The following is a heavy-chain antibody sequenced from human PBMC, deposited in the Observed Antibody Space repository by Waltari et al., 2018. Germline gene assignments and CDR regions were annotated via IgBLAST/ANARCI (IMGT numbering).Heavy chain of an antibody. V-gene: IGHV4-39*07. J-gene: IGHJ4*02. CDR1: GGSISSSNYY. CDR2: IYYSEDT. Sequence: QPLLQESGPGLVKPSKTLSLTCSVSGGSISSSNYYWGWIRQPPGKGLEWIGNIYYSEDTYYNPSLKSRVTISLDTSKNQFSLKLRSVIAADTAVYFCASGGGYTNGWDYWGQGTLVTVSS. CDR3: ASGGGYTNGWDY. D-gene: IGHD2-8*01.